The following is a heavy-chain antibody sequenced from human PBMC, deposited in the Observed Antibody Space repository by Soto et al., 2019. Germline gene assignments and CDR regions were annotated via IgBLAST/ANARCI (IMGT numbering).Heavy chain of an antibody. Sequence: EVQLVESGGGLVQPGGSLRLSCAASGFTFSNFGFNWVRQAPGKGLDWVSYISGSGSSIYYADSVRGRFTISRDNVENSLYLQMNGLRTEEKTVYYCTRGFSLMARTFGDFWGQGILVTVSS. CDR3: TRGFSLMARTFGDF. V-gene: IGHV3-48*01. D-gene: IGHD3-10*01. CDR2: ISGSGSSI. J-gene: IGHJ4*02. CDR1: GFTFSNFG.